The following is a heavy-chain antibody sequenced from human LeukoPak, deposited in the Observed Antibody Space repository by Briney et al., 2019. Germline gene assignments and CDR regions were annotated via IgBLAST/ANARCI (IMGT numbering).Heavy chain of an antibody. Sequence: ASVKVSCKASGYTFTGYYMHWVRQAPGQGLEWMGWINPNSGGTNYAQKFQGRVTMTRDTSISTAYMELSRLRSDDTAVYYCAKEGGPLLGIVVVVAADPGWFDPWGQGTLVTVSS. CDR1: GYTFTGYY. D-gene: IGHD2-15*01. CDR3: AKEGGPLLGIVVVVAADPGWFDP. J-gene: IGHJ5*02. V-gene: IGHV1-2*02. CDR2: INPNSGGT.